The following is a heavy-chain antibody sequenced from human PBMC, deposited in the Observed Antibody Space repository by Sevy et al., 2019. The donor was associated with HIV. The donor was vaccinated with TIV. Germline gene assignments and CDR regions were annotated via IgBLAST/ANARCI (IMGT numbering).Heavy chain of an antibody. CDR3: ARVRPGMIVAFFDY. CDR1: GYTFTGYY. CDR2: INPNSGGT. J-gene: IGHJ4*02. D-gene: IGHD3-22*01. Sequence: ASVKVSCKAPGYTFTGYYMHWVRQAPGQGLEWMGWINPNSGGTNYAQKFQGRVTMTRDTSISTAYMELSRLRSDDTAVYYCARVRPGMIVAFFDYWGQGTLVTVSS. V-gene: IGHV1-2*02.